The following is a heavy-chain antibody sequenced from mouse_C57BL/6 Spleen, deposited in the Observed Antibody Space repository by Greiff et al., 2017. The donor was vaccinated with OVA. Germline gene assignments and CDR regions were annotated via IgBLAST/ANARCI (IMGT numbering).Heavy chain of an antibody. V-gene: IGHV5-6*01. D-gene: IGHD1-1*01. J-gene: IGHJ3*01. CDR3: ARLTTVEETWFAY. CDR2: ISSGGSYT. Sequence: EVMLVESGGDLVKPGGSLKLSCAASGFTFSSYGMSWVRQTPDKRLEWVATISSGGSYTYYPDSVKGRFTISRDNAKNTLYLQMSSLKSEDTAMYYCARLTTVEETWFAYWGQGTLVTVSA. CDR1: GFTFSSYG.